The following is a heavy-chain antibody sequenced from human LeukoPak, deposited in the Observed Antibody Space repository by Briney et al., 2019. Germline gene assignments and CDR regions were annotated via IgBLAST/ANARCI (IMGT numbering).Heavy chain of an antibody. D-gene: IGHD2/OR15-2a*01. CDR3: GRAGIIGALYYYYYMDV. J-gene: IGHJ6*03. V-gene: IGHV6-1*01. Sequence: SQTLSLTCAISGDSVSSNSAAWNWIRQSPSRGLEWLGRTYYRSKWYNDYAVSVKSRITINPDTSKNQFSLQLNSVTPEDTAVYYCGRAGIIGALYYYYYMDVWGKGTTVTVSS. CDR2: TYYRSKWYN. CDR1: GDSVSSNSAA.